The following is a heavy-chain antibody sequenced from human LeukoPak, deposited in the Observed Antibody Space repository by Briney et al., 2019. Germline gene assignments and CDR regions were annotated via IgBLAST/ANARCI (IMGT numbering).Heavy chain of an antibody. D-gene: IGHD3-3*01. Sequence: SQTLSLTCTVTGGSFSSGGYSWSWIRQPPGTGLEWIGYISDSGGTYYNPSLTSRLTISIDRSKKQFSLKLSSVTAADTAVYYCARVDGGDFWSGPNWFDPWGQGTLVTVSS. CDR2: ISDSGGT. V-gene: IGHV4-30-2*01. CDR1: GGSFSSGGYS. J-gene: IGHJ5*02. CDR3: ARVDGGDFWSGPNWFDP.